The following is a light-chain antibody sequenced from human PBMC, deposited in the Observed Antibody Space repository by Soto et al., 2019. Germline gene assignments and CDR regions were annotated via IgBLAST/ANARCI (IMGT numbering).Light chain of an antibody. CDR3: LQDYSYPRT. CDR1: QGIRSD. CDR2: GAS. V-gene: IGKV1-6*01. Sequence: AIQITQSPPSLSASVGDIVTVACRASQGIRSDLGWYQQRPGKAPKLLIYGASNLQNGVPSRFSGSGSGTDFTLIISRLQPEDSATYYCLQDYSYPRTFGQGTKVDI. J-gene: IGKJ1*01.